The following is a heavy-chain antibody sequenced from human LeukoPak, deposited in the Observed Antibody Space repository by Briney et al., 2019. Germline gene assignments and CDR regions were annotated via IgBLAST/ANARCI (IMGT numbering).Heavy chain of an antibody. CDR3: AKDGTTVKRWSGWFDP. V-gene: IGHV3-30*18. D-gene: IGHD4-17*01. CDR1: GFIFSNYA. CDR2: ISYDGSNK. J-gene: IGHJ5*02. Sequence: GGSLRLSCAVSGFIFSNYAMSWVRQAPGKGLEWVAVISYDGSNKYYADSVKGRFTISRDNSKNTLYLQMNSLRAEDTAVYYCAKDGTTVKRWSGWFDPWGQGTLVTVSS.